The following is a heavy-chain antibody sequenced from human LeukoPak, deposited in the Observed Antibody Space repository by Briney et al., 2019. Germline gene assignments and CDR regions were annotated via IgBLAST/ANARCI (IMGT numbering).Heavy chain of an antibody. CDR1: GFILCHYG. D-gene: IGHD6-13*01. CDR3: SREMESSCSRQNCYGWPDV. CDR2: TRYEGNNE. J-gene: IGHJ6*04. V-gene: IGHV3-30*02. Sequence: GGSLRLSCAASGFILCHYGMHWVPPAPGKGLEGVAFTRYEGNNEYYTNSVKGRFTISRDNSKNTLYLQMNSLRAEDKAVYYCSREMESSCSRQNCYGWPDVWGKGTTVTVSS.